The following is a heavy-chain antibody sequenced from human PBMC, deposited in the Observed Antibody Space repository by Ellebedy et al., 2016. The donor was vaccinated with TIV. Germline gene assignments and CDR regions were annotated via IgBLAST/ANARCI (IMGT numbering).Heavy chain of an antibody. V-gene: IGHV3-7*01. CDR1: GFTFSTFW. D-gene: IGHD3-10*01. J-gene: IGHJ6*02. CDR3: ARVHYYGSGSYGYYYYGMDV. Sequence: GESLKISXAASGFTFSTFWMSWVRQAPGKGLEWVAKIKEDGSETYHVDSVKGRFTISRDNAKNSLYLQMNSLRDEDTAVYYCARVHYYGSGSYGYYYYGMDVWGQGTTVTVSS. CDR2: IKEDGSET.